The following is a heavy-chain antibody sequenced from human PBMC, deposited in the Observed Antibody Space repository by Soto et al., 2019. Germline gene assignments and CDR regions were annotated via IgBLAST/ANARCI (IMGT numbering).Heavy chain of an antibody. CDR3: AHPRGYGVFDAVDI. V-gene: IGHV3-23*01. D-gene: IGHD4-17*01. CDR1: GFIFTTYA. CDR2: INSNGEST. J-gene: IGHJ3*02. Sequence: PGGSLRLSCATSGFIFTTYAMNWVRQAPGKGLEWVSAINSNGESTFYAESVRGRFTISRDNSLNTLYQQMRSLRPEDTAVYYCAHPRGYGVFDAVDIWGQGTMVTVSS.